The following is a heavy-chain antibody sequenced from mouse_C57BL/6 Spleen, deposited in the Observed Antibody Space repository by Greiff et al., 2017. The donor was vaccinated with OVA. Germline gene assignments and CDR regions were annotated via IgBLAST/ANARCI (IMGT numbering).Heavy chain of an antibody. D-gene: IGHD2-3*01. CDR2: VYPYNGGT. CDR3: GGALYDGYFPFAH. J-gene: IGHJ3*01. Sequence: EVMLVESGPVLVKPGPSVKISCKASGFTFTDYYMHWVKQSHGKSLEWIGLVYPYNGGTSYNQKFKGKATLTVDTSSSTAYMELNSLTSEDSAVYYCGGALYDGYFPFAHWGQGTLVTVSA. V-gene: IGHV1-36*01. CDR1: GFTFTDYY.